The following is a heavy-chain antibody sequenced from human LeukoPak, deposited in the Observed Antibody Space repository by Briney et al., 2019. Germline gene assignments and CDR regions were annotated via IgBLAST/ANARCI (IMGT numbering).Heavy chain of an antibody. D-gene: IGHD5-24*01. Sequence: PSETLSLTCTVSGGSVSSGSYYWSWIRQPPGKGLEWIGYIFYSGSTYYNPSLKSRVTISVDTSKYQFSLKLSSVTAADTAVYFCARGRDEYKVGNWGQGTLVTVSS. CDR2: IFYSGST. J-gene: IGHJ4*02. V-gene: IGHV4-61*01. CDR3: ARGRDEYKVGN. CDR1: GGSVSSGSYY.